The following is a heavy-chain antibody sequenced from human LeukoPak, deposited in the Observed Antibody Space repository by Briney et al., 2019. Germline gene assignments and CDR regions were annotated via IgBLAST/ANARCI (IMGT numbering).Heavy chain of an antibody. D-gene: IGHD3-16*01. CDR2: IYYSGST. J-gene: IGHJ4*02. V-gene: IGHV4-59*01. CDR3: ARDRLGEPIDY. Sequence: SETLSLTCTVSGGSISTYYWTWIRQPPGKGLEWIGYIYYSGSTNYNPSLKSRVTMSVDTSKNQFSLKLSSVTAADTAGYYCARDRLGEPIDYWGQGTLVTVSS. CDR1: GGSISTYY.